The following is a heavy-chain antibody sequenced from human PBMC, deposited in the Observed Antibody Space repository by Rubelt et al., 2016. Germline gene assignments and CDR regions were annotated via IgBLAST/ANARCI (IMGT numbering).Heavy chain of an antibody. D-gene: IGHD2-15*01. J-gene: IGHJ4*02. CDR1: GGSISSSSYY. Sequence: QQQLQESGPGLVKPLETLSLTCTVSGGSISSSSYYWGWIRQPPGKGLEWIGSIFFSGSTFYNPSLKSRVTIFVDTSKNHVRLKLRVVTAAETAVYYGARHEFTYGRSGAEYWGQGTLVTVSS. CDR3: ARHEFTYGRSGAEY. CDR2: IFFSGST. V-gene: IGHV4-39*01.